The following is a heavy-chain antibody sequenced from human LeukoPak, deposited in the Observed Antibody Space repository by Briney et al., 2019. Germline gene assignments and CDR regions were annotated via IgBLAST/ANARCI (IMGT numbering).Heavy chain of an antibody. D-gene: IGHD6-13*01. Sequence: SQALSLTRTVSGGSVTSGGYSWTWIRQPQGKGLEWIGYIYHSGSTYYNPSLKSRLTISVDTSKNQFSLKLSSVTAADTAVYYCARHVGSSSWFDYWGQGTLVTVSS. V-gene: IGHV4-30-2*03. CDR3: ARHVGSSSWFDY. J-gene: IGHJ4*02. CDR2: IYHSGST. CDR1: GGSVTSGGYS.